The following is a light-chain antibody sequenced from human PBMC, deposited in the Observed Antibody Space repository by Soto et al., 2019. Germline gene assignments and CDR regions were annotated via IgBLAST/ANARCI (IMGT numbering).Light chain of an antibody. J-gene: IGKJ4*01. CDR3: QPYNNWPLT. Sequence: EVVLTQSPATLSLSPGERATLSCRASQSIRNYLAWYQQKPGQAPRLLIYDTSTRATGVPTRFSGSRSGAEFTLTINSLQSEDFAVYYCQPYNNWPLTFGGGTKV. CDR2: DTS. CDR1: QSIRNY. V-gene: IGKV3-15*01.